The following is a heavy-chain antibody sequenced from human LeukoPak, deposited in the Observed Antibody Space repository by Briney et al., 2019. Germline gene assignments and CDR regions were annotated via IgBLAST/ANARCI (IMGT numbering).Heavy chain of an antibody. Sequence: AASVKVSCKASGYTFTSYGISWVRQAPGQGLEWMGWISAYNGNTNYAQKLQGRVTMTTDTSTSTAYMELRSLRSDDTAVYYCARDSTVTLVTYYYDSSGYSDYWGQGTLVTVSS. J-gene: IGHJ4*02. CDR1: GYTFTSYG. CDR3: ARDSTVTLVTYYYDSSGYSDY. V-gene: IGHV1-18*01. D-gene: IGHD3-22*01. CDR2: ISAYNGNT.